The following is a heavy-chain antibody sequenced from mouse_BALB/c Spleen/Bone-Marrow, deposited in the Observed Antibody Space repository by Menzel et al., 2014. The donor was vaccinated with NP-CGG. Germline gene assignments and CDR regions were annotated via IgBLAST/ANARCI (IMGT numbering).Heavy chain of an antibody. D-gene: IGHD1-1*02. Sequence: EVQLQQSGAELVKPGASVKLSCTASGFNIKDTYVHWVKQRPEQGLEWIGRIDPANGNTKYDPKFQGKATITADTSSNTAYLQLSSLTSEDTAVYYCARGWGAYWGQGTLVTVSA. V-gene: IGHV14-3*02. CDR1: GFNIKDTY. CDR3: ARGWGAY. J-gene: IGHJ3*01. CDR2: IDPANGNT.